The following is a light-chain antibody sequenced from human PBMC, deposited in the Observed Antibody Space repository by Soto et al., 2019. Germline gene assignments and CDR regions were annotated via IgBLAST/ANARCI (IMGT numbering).Light chain of an antibody. J-gene: IGLJ1*01. CDR3: SSYTTSNTRQIV. V-gene: IGLV2-14*03. CDR2: DVT. CDR1: SSDVGGYNY. Sequence: QCALNQPASVSGAAGQSITISCTGTSSDVGGYNYVSWYQHHPGKAPKLIIYDVTNRPSGVSNPFSGSKSGNTASLTISGLQPEDEADYYCSSYTTSNTRQIVFGTGTKVTVL.